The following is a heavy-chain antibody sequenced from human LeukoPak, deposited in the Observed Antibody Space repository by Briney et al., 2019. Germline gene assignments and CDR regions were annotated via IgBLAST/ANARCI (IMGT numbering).Heavy chain of an antibody. J-gene: IGHJ4*02. CDR2: ISSNGGST. Sequence: PGGSLRLSCAASGFTFSSYAMHWVRQAPGKGLEYVSAISSNGGSTYYANSVKGRFTTSRDNSKNTLYLQMGSLRAEDMAVYYCAREGGRPIWPYFDYWGQGTLVTVSS. V-gene: IGHV3-64*01. CDR1: GFTFSSYA. D-gene: IGHD3-16*01. CDR3: AREGGRPIWPYFDY.